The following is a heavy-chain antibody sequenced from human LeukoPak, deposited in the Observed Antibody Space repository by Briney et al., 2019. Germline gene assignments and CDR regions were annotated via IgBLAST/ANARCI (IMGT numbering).Heavy chain of an antibody. CDR1: GFTFSSYG. CDR2: ISGSGHRT. CDR3: AREPREFAFEV. V-gene: IGHV3-23*01. J-gene: IGHJ3*01. Sequence: GGSLRLSCAASGFTFSSYGVSWVRQAPGKGLEWVSGISGSGHRTYYADSVKGRFTISRDNSKSTLYLQMNNLRADGTAVYYCAREPREFAFEVWGQGKMVTVSS.